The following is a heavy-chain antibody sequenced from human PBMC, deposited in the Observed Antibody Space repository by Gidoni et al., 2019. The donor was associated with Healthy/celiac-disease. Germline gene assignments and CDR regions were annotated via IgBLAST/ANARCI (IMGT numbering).Heavy chain of an antibody. V-gene: IGHV4-61*02. CDR1: CGSISSSWYY. CDR3: ARDLFGYCSGGSCYSGGLRL. J-gene: IGHJ3*01. Sequence: QVQLQASSPGLSKPSQTLSLTCTVTCGSISSSWYYWRWIRQPAGKGREWIGRIYTSGSTNYNTSLKSGVTISVDTSKNKFSRKLSSVTAADTAVYYCARDLFGYCSGGSCYSGGLRLWGQGTMVTVSS. CDR2: IYTSGST. D-gene: IGHD2-15*01.